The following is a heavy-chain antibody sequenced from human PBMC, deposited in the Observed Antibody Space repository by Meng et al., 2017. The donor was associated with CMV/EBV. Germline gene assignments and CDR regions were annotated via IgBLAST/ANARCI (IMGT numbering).Heavy chain of an antibody. CDR3: ARDQGSGSYDY. Sequence: GESLISCAASGFTFSSYSMNWVRQAPGKGLEWVSSISGGGGSTYYADSVKGRFTISRDNSKNTLYLQMNSLRAEDTAVYYCARDQGSGSYDYWGQGTLVTVSS. D-gene: IGHD3-10*01. V-gene: IGHV3-23*01. J-gene: IGHJ4*02. CDR1: GFTFSSYS. CDR2: ISGGGGST.